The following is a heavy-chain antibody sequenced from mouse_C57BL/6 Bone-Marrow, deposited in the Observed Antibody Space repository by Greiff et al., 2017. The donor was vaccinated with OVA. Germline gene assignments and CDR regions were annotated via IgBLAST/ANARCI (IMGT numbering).Heavy chain of an antibody. CDR2: IDPSDSYT. V-gene: IGHV1-69*01. Sequence: VKQRPGQGLEWIGEIDPSDSYTNYNQKFKGKSTLTVDKSSSTAYMQLSSLTSEDSAVYYCARSIYYGNYGYWGQGTTLTVSS. J-gene: IGHJ2*01. CDR3: ARSIYYGNYGY. D-gene: IGHD2-1*01.